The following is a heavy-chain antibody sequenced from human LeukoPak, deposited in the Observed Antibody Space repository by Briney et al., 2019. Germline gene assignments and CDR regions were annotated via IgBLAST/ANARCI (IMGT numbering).Heavy chain of an antibody. J-gene: IGHJ4*02. V-gene: IGHV1-46*01. D-gene: IGHD3-22*01. CDR2: INPSGVTT. CDR1: GYTFTIYY. Sequence: ASVTVSCTASGYTFTIYYMHWVRQAPRQGLEWMGIINPSGVTTIYAQKFQGRVTVTWATSTSTVYMDLASLRYADTAVYYCARDLGGRSGSLDYWGQGTLVTVSS. CDR3: ARDLGGRSGSLDY.